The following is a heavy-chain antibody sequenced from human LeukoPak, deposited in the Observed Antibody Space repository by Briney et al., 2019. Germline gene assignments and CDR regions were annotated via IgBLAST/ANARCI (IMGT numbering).Heavy chain of an antibody. CDR2: INPNSGGT. CDR1: GYTFTGYY. CDR3: ARDYYGSGSPDY. V-gene: IGHV1-2*02. Sequence: GASVKVSCKASGYTFTGYYMHWVRQAPGQGLEWMGWINPNSGGTNYAQKFQGRVAMTRDTSISTAYMELSRLRSDDTAVYYCARDYYGSGSPDYWGQGTLVTVSS. J-gene: IGHJ4*02. D-gene: IGHD3-10*01.